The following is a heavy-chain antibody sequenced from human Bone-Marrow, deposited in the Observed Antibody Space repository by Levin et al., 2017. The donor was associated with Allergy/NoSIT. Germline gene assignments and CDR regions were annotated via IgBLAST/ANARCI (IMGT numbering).Heavy chain of an antibody. CDR2: ILNSGST. D-gene: IGHD4-17*01. J-gene: IGHJ4*02. Sequence: SETLSLTCSVSGGSISSGGDCWSWIRQHPGKGPEWIGTILNSGSTYYTSSLRSRVTISLDTSKDQFSLNMISVTAADTAVYYCARGLDYAKMGYWGQGTLVTVSS. V-gene: IGHV4-31*03. CDR1: GGSISSGGDC. CDR3: ARGLDYAKMGY.